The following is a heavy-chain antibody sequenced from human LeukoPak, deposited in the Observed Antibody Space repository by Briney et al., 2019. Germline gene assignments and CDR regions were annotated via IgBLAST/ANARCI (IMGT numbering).Heavy chain of an antibody. CDR2: ISSSSSTI. V-gene: IGHV3-48*01. D-gene: IGHD5-12*01. CDR3: AREGERGYSGYDFDY. J-gene: IGHJ4*02. Sequence: GGSLRLSCAASGFTFSSYSMNWVRQAPGKGLEWVSYISSSSSTIYYADSVKGRFTISRDNAKNSLYLQMNSLRAEDTAVYYCAREGERGYSGYDFDYWGQGTLITVSS. CDR1: GFTFSSYS.